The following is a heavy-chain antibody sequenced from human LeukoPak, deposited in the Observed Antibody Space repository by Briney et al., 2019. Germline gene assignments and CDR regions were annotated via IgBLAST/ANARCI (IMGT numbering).Heavy chain of an antibody. D-gene: IGHD2-2*01. CDR1: GGSISGAY. J-gene: IGHJ4*02. CDR2: IYYSGST. V-gene: IGHV4-59*12. Sequence: PSETLSLTCSVSGGSISGAYWSWIRQAPGKGLEWIGSIYYSGSTYYNPSLKSRVTISVDTSKNQFSLNLSSVTAADTAVYFCARDEGSSYPFDYWGQGTLVTVSS. CDR3: ARDEGSSYPFDY.